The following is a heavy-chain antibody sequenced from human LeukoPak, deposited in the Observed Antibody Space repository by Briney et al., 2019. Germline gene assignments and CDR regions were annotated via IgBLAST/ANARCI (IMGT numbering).Heavy chain of an antibody. CDR2: TYYRSKWYN. D-gene: IGHD1-26*01. CDR3: ARDSQYSGNNWESSFDY. J-gene: IGHJ4*02. Sequence: SQTLSLTCAISGDSVSSNSAAWNWIRQSPSRGLEWLGRTYYRSKWYNDYAVSVKSRITINPDTSKNQFSLQLNSVTPEDTAVYYCARDSQYSGNNWESSFDYWGQGTLVTVSS. CDR1: GDSVSSNSAA. V-gene: IGHV6-1*01.